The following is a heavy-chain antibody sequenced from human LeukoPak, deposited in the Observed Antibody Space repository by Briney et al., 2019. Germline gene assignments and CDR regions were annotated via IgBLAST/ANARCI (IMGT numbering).Heavy chain of an antibody. Sequence: SVTVSCTASGGTFSSYAISWVRQAPGQGLEWMGGIIPIFGTANYAQKFQGRVTITADESTSTAYMELSSLRPEDTAVYYCARDDSGYDYAHWGQGTLVTVSS. D-gene: IGHD5-12*01. CDR3: ARDDSGYDYAH. CDR2: IIPIFGTA. V-gene: IGHV1-69*13. J-gene: IGHJ4*02. CDR1: GGTFSSYA.